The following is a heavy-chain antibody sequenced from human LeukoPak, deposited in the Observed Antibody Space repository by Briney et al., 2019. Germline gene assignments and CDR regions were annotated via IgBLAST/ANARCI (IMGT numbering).Heavy chain of an antibody. J-gene: IGHJ6*02. Sequence: PSETLSLTCTVSGGSTSSYYWSWIRQPPGKGLEWIGYIYYSGSTNYNPSLKSRVTMSVDTSKNQFSLKLSSVTAADTAVYYCARFRPDYYYYGTDVWGQGTTVTVSS. V-gene: IGHV4-59*01. CDR1: GGSTSSYY. CDR3: ARFRPDYYYYGTDV. CDR2: IYYSGST.